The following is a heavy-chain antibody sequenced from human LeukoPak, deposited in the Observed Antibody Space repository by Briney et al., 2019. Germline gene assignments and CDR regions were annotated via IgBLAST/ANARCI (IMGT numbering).Heavy chain of an antibody. Sequence: SETLSLTCAVSGGSISSGGYSWSWIRQPPGKGLEWIGYIYHSGSTYYNPSLKSRVTISVDRSKNQFSLKLSSVTAADTAVYYCASSRTYYYDSSGYSFDYWGQGTLVTVSS. D-gene: IGHD3-22*01. CDR1: GGSISSGGYS. CDR2: IYHSGST. V-gene: IGHV4-30-2*01. CDR3: ASSRTYYYDSSGYSFDY. J-gene: IGHJ4*02.